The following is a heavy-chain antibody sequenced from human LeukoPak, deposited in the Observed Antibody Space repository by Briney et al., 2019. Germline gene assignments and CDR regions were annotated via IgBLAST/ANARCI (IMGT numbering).Heavy chain of an antibody. CDR2: ISSSSSTI. V-gene: IGHV3-48*01. J-gene: IGHJ4*02. CDR1: GFTFSSYS. D-gene: IGHD1-26*01. Sequence: GGSLRLSCAASGFTFSSYSMTWVRQAPGKGLEWVSYISSSSSTIYYADSVKGRFTISRDNSKNTLYLQMNSLRAEDTAVYYCAKEIRASYDYWGQGTLVTVSS. CDR3: AKEIRASYDY.